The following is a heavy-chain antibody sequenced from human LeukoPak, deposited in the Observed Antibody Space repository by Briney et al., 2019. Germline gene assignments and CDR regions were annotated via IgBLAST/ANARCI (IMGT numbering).Heavy chain of an antibody. V-gene: IGHV4-59*08. CDR3: ARVDKVLGLIDY. Sequence: SQTLSLTCAISGDSVSSKSAAWNWIRQPPGKGLEWIGYIYYSGSTNYNPSLKSRVTISVDTSKNQFSLKLSSVTAADTAVYYCARVDKVLGLIDYWGQGTLVTVSS. J-gene: IGHJ4*02. D-gene: IGHD4/OR15-4a*01. CDR2: IYYSGST. CDR1: GDSVSSKSAA.